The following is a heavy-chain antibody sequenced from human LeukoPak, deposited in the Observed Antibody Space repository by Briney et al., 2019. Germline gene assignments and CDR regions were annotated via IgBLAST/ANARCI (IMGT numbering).Heavy chain of an antibody. CDR1: GGSFSGYY. Sequence: PSETLSLTCAVYGGSFSGYYWSWIRQPPGKGLEWIGEINHSGSTNYNPSLKSRVTISVDTSKNQFSLKLSSVTAADTAVYYCARAGSRRDCTGGVCPYYFDYWGQGTLVTVSS. J-gene: IGHJ4*02. D-gene: IGHD2-8*02. CDR2: INHSGST. CDR3: ARAGSRRDCTGGVCPYYFDY. V-gene: IGHV4-34*01.